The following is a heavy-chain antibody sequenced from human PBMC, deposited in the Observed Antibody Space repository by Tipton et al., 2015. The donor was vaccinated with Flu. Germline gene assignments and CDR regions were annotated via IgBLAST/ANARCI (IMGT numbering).Heavy chain of an antibody. CDR2: IYSTGST. V-gene: IGHV4-4*07. D-gene: IGHD2-21*02. CDR3: ARDSILTHANTGFDAFDI. Sequence: TLSLTCTISGGSISSHYWTWIRQPAGKGLEWIGRIYSTGSTNYNPSLKNRVTTSVDTSKNQFSLNLTSVTAADTAVYFCARDSILTHANTGFDAFDIWGQGTVVNVSS. J-gene: IGHJ3*02. CDR1: GGSISSHY.